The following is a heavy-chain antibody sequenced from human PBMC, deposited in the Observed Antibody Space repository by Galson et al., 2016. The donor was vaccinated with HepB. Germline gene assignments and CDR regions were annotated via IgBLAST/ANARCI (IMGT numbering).Heavy chain of an antibody. CDR1: GFTGFTFSSYW. CDR2: ISLDGSVT. Sequence: SLRLSCAASGFTGFTFSSYWMHWVRQAPGKGLVWVSRISLDGSVTIYGDSVKGRFSTSRANAKNTLFLQMNSLRAEDTAVYYCGASRDGYIDYWGQGALVTSSS. J-gene: IGHJ4*01. D-gene: IGHD5-24*01. CDR3: GASRDGYIDY. V-gene: IGHV3-74*01.